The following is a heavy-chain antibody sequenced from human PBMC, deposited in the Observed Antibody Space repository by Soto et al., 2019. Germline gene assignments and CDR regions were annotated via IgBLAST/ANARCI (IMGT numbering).Heavy chain of an antibody. CDR2: ISPSTSHI. Sequence: EVHLVESGGGLVKPGGSLRLSCAVSGFTFSSCTMNWVRQAPGKGLEWVSSISPSTSHIYYADSVKGRFTISRANAKNSLFLQMNSLRAEDTAVYYCSGCSGGACHQNYGMDVWGQGTTVTVSS. V-gene: IGHV3-21*01. D-gene: IGHD2-15*01. CDR3: SGCSGGACHQNYGMDV. J-gene: IGHJ6*02. CDR1: GFTFSSCT.